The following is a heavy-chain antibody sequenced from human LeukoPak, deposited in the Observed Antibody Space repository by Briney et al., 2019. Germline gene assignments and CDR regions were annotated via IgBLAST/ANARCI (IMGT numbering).Heavy chain of an antibody. D-gene: IGHD3-22*01. V-gene: IGHV4-34*01. CDR2: INHSGST. CDR3: ARPFTYYYDSSGYQPDAFDI. Sequence: SETLSLTCAVYGGSFSGYYWSWIRQPPGKGLEWIGEINHSGSTNYNPSLKSRVTISVDTSKNQFSLKLSSVTAADTAVYYCARPFTYYYDSSGYQPDAFDIWGQGAMVTVSS. J-gene: IGHJ3*02. CDR1: GGSFSGYY.